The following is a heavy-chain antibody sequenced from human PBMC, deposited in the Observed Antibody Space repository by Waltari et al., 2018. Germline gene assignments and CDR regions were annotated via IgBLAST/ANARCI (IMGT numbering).Heavy chain of an antibody. J-gene: IGHJ3*02. CDR1: VVSVNSAPYS. V-gene: IGHV4-61*01. Sequence: QVQLQESGPGLVKPSETLSLICTVSVVSVNSAPYSWSWIRQTPGKGLEWIGYMYYSGHTKYNPSLKSRLTISVDTSKKQVSLNLASVTAADTAMYYCARQGTMIQGAFNIWGQGTMVTVSS. D-gene: IGHD3-10*01. CDR3: ARQGTMIQGAFNI. CDR2: MYYSGHT.